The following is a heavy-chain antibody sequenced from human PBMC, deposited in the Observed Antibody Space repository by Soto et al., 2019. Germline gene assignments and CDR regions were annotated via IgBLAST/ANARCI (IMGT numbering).Heavy chain of an antibody. Sequence: QVQLVQSGAEVKQPGASVKVSCKPSGYTFSDLYIHWVRQAPGQGLEWMGWVDPNSGGTKQTQKFQCRLTMTSETPTGTGYMELYSLRSDDTSVYYCAGDNYGPLDYWGQGTLVTVSS. CDR2: VDPNSGGT. CDR3: AGDNYGPLDY. V-gene: IGHV1-2*02. J-gene: IGHJ4*02. D-gene: IGHD3-10*01. CDR1: GYTFSDLY.